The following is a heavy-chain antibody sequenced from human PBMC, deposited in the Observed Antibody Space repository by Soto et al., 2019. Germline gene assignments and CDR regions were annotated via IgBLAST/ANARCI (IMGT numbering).Heavy chain of an antibody. D-gene: IGHD4-4*01. Sequence: TLSLTCTVSGGSISSGGYYWSWIRQHPGKGLEWIGYIYYSGSTYYNPSLKSRVTISVDTSKNQFSLKLSSVTAADTAVYYCARYSNYGEGAFDIWGQGTMVTVSS. CDR3: ARYSNYGEGAFDI. V-gene: IGHV4-31*03. CDR2: IYYSGST. J-gene: IGHJ3*02. CDR1: GGSISSGGYY.